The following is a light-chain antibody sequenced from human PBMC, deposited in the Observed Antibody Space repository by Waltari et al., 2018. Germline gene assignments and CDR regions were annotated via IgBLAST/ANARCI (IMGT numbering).Light chain of an antibody. CDR1: QSVLYNSANKNY. CDR2: WTS. CDR3: QQYYGTPPRT. Sequence: DIVMTQSPDSLAVYLGERATINCKSSQSVLYNSANKNYLAWYQQKPGQPPKLLIYWTSTRESGVPDRFSGSGSGTGFTLTITSLQAEDVAVYYCQQYYGTPPRTFGQGTKVEIK. V-gene: IGKV4-1*01. J-gene: IGKJ1*01.